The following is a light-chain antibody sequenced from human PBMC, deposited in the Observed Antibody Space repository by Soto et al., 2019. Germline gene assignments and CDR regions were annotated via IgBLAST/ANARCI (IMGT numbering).Light chain of an antibody. J-gene: IGKJ1*01. CDR1: QSVSSSY. Sequence: EIVLTQSPGTLSLSPGERATLSCRASQSVSSSYLAWYQQKPGQAPRLLIYGASSRATGIPDRFSGSGSRPDFTLTISRLEPEYFAVYYCQQYGSSPPWTFGQGTKVEIK. CDR3: QQYGSSPPWT. V-gene: IGKV3-20*01. CDR2: GAS.